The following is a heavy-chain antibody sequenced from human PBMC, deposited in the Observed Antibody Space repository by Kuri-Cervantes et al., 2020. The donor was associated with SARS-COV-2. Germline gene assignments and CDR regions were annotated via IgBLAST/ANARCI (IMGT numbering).Heavy chain of an antibody. V-gene: IGHV3-11*04. J-gene: IGHJ4*02. Sequence: GGSLRLSCAASGFTFGDYYMTWIRQAPGRGLEWVSYISGSSTTIYNADSVKGRFTISRDNAKNSLYLQMNSLRAEDTAVYYCARDLYSGSYHYFDYWGQGTLVTVSS. CDR1: GFTFGDYY. CDR3: ARDLYSGSYHYFDY. D-gene: IGHD1-26*01. CDR2: ISGSSTTI.